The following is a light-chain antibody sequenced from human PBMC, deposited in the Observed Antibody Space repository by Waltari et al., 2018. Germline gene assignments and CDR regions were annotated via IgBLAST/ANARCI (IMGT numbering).Light chain of an antibody. J-gene: IGLJ3*02. CDR3: QALGTGAWV. CDR2: QDT. CDR1: ILGNKY. Sequence: SYELTQPPSVSVSPGQTASITCSGDILGNKYASWYQQKPGQSPLLVIYQDTKRPQEIPGRFSGSKSANAATLTITGTQAMDEADYYCQALGTGAWVFGGGTKLTVL. V-gene: IGLV3-1*01.